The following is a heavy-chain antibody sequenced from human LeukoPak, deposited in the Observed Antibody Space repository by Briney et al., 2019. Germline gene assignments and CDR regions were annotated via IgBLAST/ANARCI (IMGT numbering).Heavy chain of an antibody. D-gene: IGHD3-9*01. CDR1: GYSITSAYY. CDR2: FFLKGST. Sequence: SETLSLTCTVSGYSITSAYYWGWIRQPPGKGLEWIGSFFLKGSTYYNPSLKSRVTISVDTSKNQFSLKLSSVAAADTAVYYCAPTGGRLLTPWFDPWGQGTLVTVSS. V-gene: IGHV4-38-2*02. CDR3: APTGGRLLTPWFDP. J-gene: IGHJ5*02.